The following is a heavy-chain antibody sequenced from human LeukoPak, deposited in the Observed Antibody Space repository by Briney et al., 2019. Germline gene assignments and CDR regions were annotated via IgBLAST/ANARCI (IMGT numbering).Heavy chain of an antibody. J-gene: IGHJ4*02. CDR3: ASCDFWSGYCPDY. V-gene: IGHV4-39*01. CDR1: GGSISSSSYY. CDR2: IYYSGST. D-gene: IGHD3-3*01. Sequence: SETLSLTCTVSGGSISSSSYYWGWIRQPPGKGLEWIGSIYYSGSTYYNPSLKSRVTISVDTSKNQFSLKLSSVTAADTAVYYCASCDFWSGYCPDYWGQGTLVTVSS.